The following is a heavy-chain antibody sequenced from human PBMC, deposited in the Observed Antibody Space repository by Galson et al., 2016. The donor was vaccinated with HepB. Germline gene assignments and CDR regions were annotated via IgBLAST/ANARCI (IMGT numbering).Heavy chain of an antibody. V-gene: IGHV1-18*01. CDR1: GYTLGDYG. CDR2: INTDNLKT. CDR3: AREYFQEGNDYYYLDF. Sequence: SVKVSCKASGYTLGDYGISWVRQAPGQGLEWMGWINTDNLKTNYAQKLQGRVTMTTETATNTAYMELGSLRSDDTAVYFCAREYFQEGNDYYYLDFWGQGTLVTVSS. J-gene: IGHJ4*02. D-gene: IGHD3-16*01.